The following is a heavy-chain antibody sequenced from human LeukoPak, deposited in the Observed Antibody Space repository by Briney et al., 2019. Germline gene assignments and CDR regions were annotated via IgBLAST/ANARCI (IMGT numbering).Heavy chain of an antibody. D-gene: IGHD6-19*01. Sequence: ASVKVSCKASGYTFTGYYMHWVRQAPGQGLEWMGWINPNSGGTNYAQKFQGWVTMTRDTSISTAYMELSRPRSDDTAVYYCARVRSSGWPYYFDYWGQGTLVTVSS. CDR3: ARVRSSGWPYYFDY. CDR1: GYTFTGYY. CDR2: INPNSGGT. J-gene: IGHJ4*02. V-gene: IGHV1-2*04.